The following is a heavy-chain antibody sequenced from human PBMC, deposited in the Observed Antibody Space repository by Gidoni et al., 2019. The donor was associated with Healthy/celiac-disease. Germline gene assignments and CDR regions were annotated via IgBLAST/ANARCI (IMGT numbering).Heavy chain of an antibody. V-gene: IGHV4-39*01. J-gene: IGHJ4*02. CDR3: AAIVVVPAGDNDY. CDR2: IYYSGST. D-gene: IGHD2-2*01. Sequence: QLQLQESGPGLVKPSGTLSLTCPVSGGSISSSSYYWGWIRQPPGKGLEWIGSIYYSGSTYYNPSLKSRVTISVDTSKNQFSLKLSSVTAADTAVYYCAAIVVVPAGDNDYWGQGTLVTVSS. CDR1: GGSISSSSYY.